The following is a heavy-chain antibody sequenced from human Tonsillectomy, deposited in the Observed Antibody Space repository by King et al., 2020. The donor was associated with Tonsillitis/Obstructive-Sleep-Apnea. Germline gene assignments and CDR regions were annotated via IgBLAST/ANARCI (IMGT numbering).Heavy chain of an antibody. CDR1: GITLSGHW. J-gene: IGHJ4*02. D-gene: IGHD3-10*01. CDR2: INSDGTDR. Sequence: VQLVESGGGLVQPGGSLRLSCAASGITLSGHWMHWVRQAPGKGLVWVAHINSDGTDRNYADSVRGRFTISRDNANNMLYLQMNTLGAEDTAVYYCGGLFWVGGWGQGTLVTVSS. V-gene: IGHV3-74*01. CDR3: GGLFWVGG.